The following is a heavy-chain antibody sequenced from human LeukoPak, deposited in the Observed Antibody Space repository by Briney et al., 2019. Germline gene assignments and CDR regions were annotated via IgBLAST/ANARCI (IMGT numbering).Heavy chain of an antibody. Sequence: SETLSLTCTVSGGSISSTSYYWGWIRQPPGKGLEWIGSIYYSGSTYYNPSLKSRVTVSIDTSKNQFSLKLSSVTAADTAVFYCARLGYNYPDYWGQGTLVTVSS. CDR1: GGSISSTSYY. D-gene: IGHD5-18*01. CDR3: ARLGYNYPDY. V-gene: IGHV4-39*01. J-gene: IGHJ4*02. CDR2: IYYSGST.